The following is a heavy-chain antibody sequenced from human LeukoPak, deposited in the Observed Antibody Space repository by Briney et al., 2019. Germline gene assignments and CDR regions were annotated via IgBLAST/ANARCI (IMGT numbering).Heavy chain of an antibody. CDR3: ARHGGGSDWYIDS. J-gene: IGHJ4*02. D-gene: IGHD6-19*01. CDR2: IYYSGST. V-gene: IGHV4-59*08. CDR1: GGSISSYS. Sequence: SEALSLTCTVSGGSISSYSWNWIRQPPGKGLEWIGYIYYSGSTNYNPSLKSRVTMSVDTSKNQFSLKLTSVTAADTAVYYCARHGGGSDWYIDSWGQGTPVTVSS.